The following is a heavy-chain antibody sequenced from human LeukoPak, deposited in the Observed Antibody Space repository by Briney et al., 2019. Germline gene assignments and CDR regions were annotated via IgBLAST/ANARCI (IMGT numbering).Heavy chain of an antibody. CDR2: IYYSGST. CDR3: ARHPAYYSNYNFDY. Sequence: SETLSLTCTVSSGSISSSSYYWGWIRQPPGKGLEWIGSIYYSGSTYYNPSLKSRVTISVDTSKNQFSLKLSSVTAADTAVYYCARHPAYYSNYNFDYWGQGTLVTVSS. V-gene: IGHV4-39*01. J-gene: IGHJ4*02. CDR1: SGSISSSSYY. D-gene: IGHD4-11*01.